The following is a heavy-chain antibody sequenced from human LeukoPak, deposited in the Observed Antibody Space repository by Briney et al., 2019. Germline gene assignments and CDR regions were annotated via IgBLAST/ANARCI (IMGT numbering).Heavy chain of an antibody. D-gene: IGHD3-22*01. CDR1: GGSFSGYY. V-gene: IGHV4-34*01. CDR2: INHSGST. Sequence: SETLSLTCAVYGGSFSGYYWSWIRQPPGEGLEWIGEINHSGSTNYNPSLKSRVTISVDTSKNQFSLKLSSVTAADTAVYYCARFFLVVETPRLVNWFDPWGQGTLVTVSS. J-gene: IGHJ5*02. CDR3: ARFFLVVETPRLVNWFDP.